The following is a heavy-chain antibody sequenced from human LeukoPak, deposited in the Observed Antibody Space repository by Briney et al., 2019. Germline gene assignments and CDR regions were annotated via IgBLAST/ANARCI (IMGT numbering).Heavy chain of an antibody. J-gene: IGHJ6*02. Sequence: GESLRLSCAASGFIFSDYYMSWIRQAPGDGLEWISYMSPVTDYTNYADSARGRFTISRDNFKSTLYLQMNNLRAEDTAVYYCARVGQDYYYGMDVWGQGTTVTVSS. CDR3: ARVGQDYYYGMDV. CDR2: MSPVTDYT. CDR1: GFIFSDYY. V-gene: IGHV3-11*06.